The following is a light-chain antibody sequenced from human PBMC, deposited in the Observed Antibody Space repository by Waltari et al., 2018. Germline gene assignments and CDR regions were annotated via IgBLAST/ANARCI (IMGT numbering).Light chain of an antibody. J-gene: IGLJ2*01. CDR3: AAWDDSLSGPV. V-gene: IGLV1-47*01. CDR1: SSNIGSNY. Sequence: QSVLTQPPSASGTPGQRVTISCSGSSSNIGSNYVYWYQQLPGTAPKLLIYRNNHRPSGGPDRFSGSKSGTSASLAISGLRSEDEADFYCAAWDDSLSGPVFGGGTMLTVL. CDR2: RNN.